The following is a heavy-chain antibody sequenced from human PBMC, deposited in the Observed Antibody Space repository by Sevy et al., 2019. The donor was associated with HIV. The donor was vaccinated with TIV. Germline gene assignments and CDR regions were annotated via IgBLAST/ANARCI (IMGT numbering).Heavy chain of an antibody. V-gene: IGHV3-7*04. D-gene: IGHD3-22*01. CDR1: GFSFSSYW. Sequence: GGSLRLSCAASGFSFSSYWMHWVRQAPGKGLEWVANLKQDESEEYYVASVKGRFTISRDNAKNSVYLQMNSLRPEDTAIYYCARGNSGSFDYWGQGTLVTVSS. J-gene: IGHJ4*02. CDR3: ARGNSGSFDY. CDR2: LKQDESEE.